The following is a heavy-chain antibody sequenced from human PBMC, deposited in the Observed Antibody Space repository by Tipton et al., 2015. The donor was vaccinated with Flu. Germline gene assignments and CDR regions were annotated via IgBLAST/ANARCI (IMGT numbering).Heavy chain of an antibody. CDR3: ARGFIRLCDY. CDR2: FSASARTT. Sequence: SLRLSCAVSGFTFSRYGMSWVRQAPGKGLEWVSGFSASARTTYFADSVKGRFTISRDNFKNTLYLQMNSVRAEDTAVYYCARGFIRLCDYWGQGTLVTVSS. D-gene: IGHD3-16*01. J-gene: IGHJ4*02. V-gene: IGHV3-23*01. CDR1: GFTFSRYG.